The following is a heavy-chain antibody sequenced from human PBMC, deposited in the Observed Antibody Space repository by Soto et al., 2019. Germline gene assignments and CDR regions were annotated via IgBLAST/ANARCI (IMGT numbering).Heavy chain of an antibody. V-gene: IGHV3-30*18. Sequence: PGGSLRLSCAASGFVFSNYGMHWVRQAPGKGLEWVAVISYDGRNKLYADSVRGRFTISRDNSQSTLYLQIDSPRAEDTALYYCAKVFETYCSGTSCYEGQLDSWGQGTQVTVSS. D-gene: IGHD2-2*01. CDR2: ISYDGRNK. CDR3: AKVFETYCSGTSCYEGQLDS. CDR1: GFVFSNYG. J-gene: IGHJ4*02.